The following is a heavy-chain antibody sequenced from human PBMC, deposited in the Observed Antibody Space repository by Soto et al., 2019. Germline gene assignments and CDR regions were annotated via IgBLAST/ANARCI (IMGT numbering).Heavy chain of an antibody. V-gene: IGHV6-1*01. Sequence: PSQTHSLTCAISGDSVSSNSAAWNWIRQSPSRGLEWLGRTYYRSKWYNDYAVSVKSRITINPDTSKNQFSLQLNSVTPEGTAVYYCARAAMVRGVIIGYYGMDVWGQGTTVTAP. J-gene: IGHJ6*02. CDR2: TYYRSKWYN. D-gene: IGHD3-10*01. CDR1: GDSVSSNSAA. CDR3: ARAAMVRGVIIGYYGMDV.